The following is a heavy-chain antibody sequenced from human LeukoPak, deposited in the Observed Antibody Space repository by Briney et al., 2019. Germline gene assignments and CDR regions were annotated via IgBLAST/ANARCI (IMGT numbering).Heavy chain of an antibody. D-gene: IGHD2-15*01. CDR3: AKDKATVAAKGPFDY. V-gene: IGHV1-18*01. Sequence: ASVKVSCKTSGYTFYNYGISWVRQAPGRGLEWMGWISGHNENTNVAPQIEDRVTLTTDRSTSTVYMELRSLTSDDTAVYYCAKDKATVAAKGPFDYWGQGTLVTVSS. CDR2: ISGHNENT. J-gene: IGHJ4*02. CDR1: GYTFYNYG.